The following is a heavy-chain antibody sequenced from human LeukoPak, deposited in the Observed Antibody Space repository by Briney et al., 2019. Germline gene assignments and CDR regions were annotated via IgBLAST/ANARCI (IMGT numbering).Heavy chain of an antibody. Sequence: GGSLRLSCAASGFTFSTCAMTWVRQAPGKGLEWVSGISASGGRTYYADSVRGRFTISRDNSKNTLYLQMNSLRAEDTAVYYCAKSVKSGYTSGDFDYWGQGTQVIVSS. CDR2: ISASGGRT. D-gene: IGHD6-19*01. V-gene: IGHV3-23*01. CDR3: AKSVKSGYTSGDFDY. J-gene: IGHJ4*02. CDR1: GFTFSTCA.